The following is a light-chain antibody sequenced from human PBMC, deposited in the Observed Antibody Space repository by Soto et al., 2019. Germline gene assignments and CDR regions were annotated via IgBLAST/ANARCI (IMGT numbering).Light chain of an antibody. CDR2: DAS. J-gene: IGKJ4*01. CDR3: QQYDNLPLT. V-gene: IGKV1-33*01. Sequence: DLQMTQSPSSLSASVGDRVTITCQASQDISNYLNWYQQKPGKAPKLLIFDASNLETGVPSRFSGSGSGTHFTFTISSLQAEDIATYYCQQYDNLPLTFGGGTKVEI. CDR1: QDISNY.